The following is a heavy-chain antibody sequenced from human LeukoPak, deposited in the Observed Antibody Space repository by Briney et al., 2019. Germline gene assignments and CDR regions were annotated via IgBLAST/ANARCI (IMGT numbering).Heavy chain of an antibody. V-gene: IGHV4-61*02. CDR1: GGSISSGSYY. Sequence: PSQTLSLTCTVSGGSISSGSYYWSWIRQPAGKGLEWIGRIYTSGSTNYNPSLKSRVTISVDTSKNQFSLKLSSVTAADTAVYYCAREHLGTIWGQGTMVTVSS. D-gene: IGHD7-27*01. CDR2: IYTSGST. J-gene: IGHJ3*02. CDR3: AREHLGTI.